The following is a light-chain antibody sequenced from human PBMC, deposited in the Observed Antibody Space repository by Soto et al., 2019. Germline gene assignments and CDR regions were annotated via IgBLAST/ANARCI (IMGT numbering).Light chain of an antibody. Sequence: EIVLTQSPATLSLSPGERATLSCRASQSVSSYLAWYQQKPGQAPRLLIYDASNRATGIPARFSGSGSGTDFTLTISSLEPEDFALYYCHQRRNWPTALTFGGGTKVEIK. J-gene: IGKJ4*01. CDR2: DAS. CDR1: QSVSSY. V-gene: IGKV3-11*01. CDR3: HQRRNWPTALT.